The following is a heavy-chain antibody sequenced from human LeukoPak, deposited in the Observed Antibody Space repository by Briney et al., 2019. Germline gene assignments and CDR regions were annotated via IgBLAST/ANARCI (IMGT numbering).Heavy chain of an antibody. V-gene: IGHV4-30-4*08. CDR2: IYYSGST. Sequence: SETLSLTCTVSGGSISSGDYYWSWIRQPPGKGLEWIGYIYYSGSTYYNPSLKSRVTISVDTSKNQFSLRLSSVTAADTAVYYCARSYGDYVFYYYYYMDVWGKGTTVTVSS. CDR3: ARSYGDYVFYYYYYMDV. CDR1: GGSISSGDYY. D-gene: IGHD4-17*01. J-gene: IGHJ6*03.